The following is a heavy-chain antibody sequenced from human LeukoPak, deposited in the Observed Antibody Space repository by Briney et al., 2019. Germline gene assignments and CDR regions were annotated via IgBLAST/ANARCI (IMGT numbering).Heavy chain of an antibody. J-gene: IGHJ3*02. Sequence: GGSLRLSCAASGFTVSNTYVSWARQAPGKGLEWVSVISSGGTTYYADSVKGRFTISRDNSKNTLYLQMNRLRAEDTAIYYCAKEAPSFQLLLEAFDIWGQGTMVTVSS. V-gene: IGHV3-53*05. CDR1: GFTVSNTY. CDR2: ISSGGTT. D-gene: IGHD2-15*01. CDR3: AKEAPSFQLLLEAFDI.